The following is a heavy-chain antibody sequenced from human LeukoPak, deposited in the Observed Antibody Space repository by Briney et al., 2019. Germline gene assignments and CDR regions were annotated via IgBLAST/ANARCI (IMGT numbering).Heavy chain of an antibody. V-gene: IGHV1-8*01. J-gene: IGHJ4*02. CDR3: ATGGQGGGWYTN. D-gene: IGHD6-19*01. CDR2: MNPNSGNT. CDR1: VYTFTSYD. Sequence: GASVKVSRKASVYTFTSYDINWVRQATGQGLEWMGWMNPNSGNTGYAQKFQGRVTMTRNTSISTAYMELSSLRSEDTAVYYCATGGQGGGWYTNWGQGTLVTVSS.